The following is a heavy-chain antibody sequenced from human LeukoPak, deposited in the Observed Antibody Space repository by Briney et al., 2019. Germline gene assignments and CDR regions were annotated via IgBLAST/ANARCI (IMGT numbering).Heavy chain of an antibody. J-gene: IGHJ5*02. Sequence: ASVKVSCKASGYTFTVYYMHWVRPAPGQGLEWMGWINPNSGGTNYAQRFQGRVTMTRDTSISTAYMELSRLRSDDTAVYYCARGASGVYTVTTSWFDPWGQGTLVTVSS. CDR2: INPNSGGT. V-gene: IGHV1-2*02. CDR1: GYTFTVYY. CDR3: ARGASGVYTVTTSWFDP. D-gene: IGHD4-17*01.